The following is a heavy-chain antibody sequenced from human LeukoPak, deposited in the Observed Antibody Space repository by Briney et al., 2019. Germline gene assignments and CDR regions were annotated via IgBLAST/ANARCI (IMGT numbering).Heavy chain of an antibody. J-gene: IGHJ3*02. D-gene: IGHD1-7*01. CDR3: ARVLMLELPNYDAFDI. Sequence: GGSLRLSCASSGFTLSSYGMHWVRQAPGRGLEWVGVIWYEGSNKYYADSVKGRFTISRDNSKHTLYLQMNSLRAEDTAVYYCARVLMLELPNYDAFDIWGKGTMVTVSS. V-gene: IGHV3-33*01. CDR2: IWYEGSNK. CDR1: GFTLSSYG.